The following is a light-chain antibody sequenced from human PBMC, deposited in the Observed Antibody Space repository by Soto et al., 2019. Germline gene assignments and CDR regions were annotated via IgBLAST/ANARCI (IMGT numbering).Light chain of an antibody. Sequence: EIVLTQSPGTLSLSPGERATLSCRASQSVYSNYLAWYQQKPGQTPRLLIYGASSRATGIPDRFSGSGSGTDLTLTISRLETEDFAVYYCQQYDTSPFTFGPGTKVDVK. V-gene: IGKV3-20*01. CDR1: QSVYSNY. CDR3: QQYDTSPFT. J-gene: IGKJ3*01. CDR2: GAS.